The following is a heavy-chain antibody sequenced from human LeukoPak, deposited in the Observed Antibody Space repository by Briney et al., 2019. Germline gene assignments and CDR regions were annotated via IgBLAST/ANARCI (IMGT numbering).Heavy chain of an antibody. CDR2: MNPNSGNT. D-gene: IGHD6-13*01. CDR3: ARAPSYSSSTFFDY. CDR1: GYTLNELS. J-gene: IGHJ4*02. Sequence: ASVKVSCKVSGYTLNELSMHWVRQAPGQGLEWMGWMNPNSGNTGYAQKFQGRVTMTRNTSISTAYMELSSLRSEDTAVYYCARAPSYSSSTFFDYWGQGTLVTVSS. V-gene: IGHV1-8*01.